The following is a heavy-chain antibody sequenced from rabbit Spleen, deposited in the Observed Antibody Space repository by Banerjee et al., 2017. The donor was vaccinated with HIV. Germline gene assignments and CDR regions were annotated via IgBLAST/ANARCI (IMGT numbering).Heavy chain of an antibody. CDR2: IAGSSSGFT. D-gene: IGHD1-1*01. Sequence: QEQLEESGGGLVKPGGTLTLTCKASRIDFSSYYYICWVRQAPGKGLEWISCIAGSSSGFTYSATWAKGRFTCSKTSSTTVTLQMTSLTVADTATYFCARDSSTSFSTYGMDLWGPGTLVTVS. CDR1: RIDFSSYYY. J-gene: IGHJ6*01. CDR3: ARDSSTSFSTYGMDL. V-gene: IGHV1S45*01.